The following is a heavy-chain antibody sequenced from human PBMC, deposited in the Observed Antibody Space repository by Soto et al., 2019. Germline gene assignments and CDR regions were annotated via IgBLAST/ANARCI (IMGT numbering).Heavy chain of an antibody. J-gene: IGHJ4*02. CDR3: AHRLGGYGVVTSFNY. D-gene: IGHD3-3*01. CDR2: IYWDDDR. Sequence: ESGLAGEPTQTLTLTCTFSGFSFRTSGVGVGWIRQPPGKALEWLALIYWDDDRRYSPSLKDRVTITKDTSKSQVVLTMTNVDTSDTGTYYCAHRLGGYGVVTSFNYCGQGIPVTVSS. V-gene: IGHV2-5*02. CDR1: GFSFRTSGVG.